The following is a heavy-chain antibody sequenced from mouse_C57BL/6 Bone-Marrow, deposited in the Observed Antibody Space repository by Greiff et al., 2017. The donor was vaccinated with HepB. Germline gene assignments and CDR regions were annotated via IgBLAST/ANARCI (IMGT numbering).Heavy chain of an antibody. CDR2: IDPETGGT. CDR1: GYTFTDYE. D-gene: IGHD2-1*01. Sequence: VQLQQSGAELVRPGASVTLSCKASGYTFTDYEMHWVKQTPVHGLEWIGAIDPETGGTAYNQKFKGKAILTADKSSSTAYMELRSLTSEDSAVYYCNNLLWDYYAMDYWGQGTSVTVSS. CDR3: NNLLWDYYAMDY. J-gene: IGHJ4*01. V-gene: IGHV1-15*01.